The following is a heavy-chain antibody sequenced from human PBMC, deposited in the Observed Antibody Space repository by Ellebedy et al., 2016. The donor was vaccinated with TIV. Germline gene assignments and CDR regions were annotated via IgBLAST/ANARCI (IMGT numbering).Heavy chain of an antibody. CDR1: GFTFSSHA. V-gene: IGHV3-64D*06. CDR2: ISSDGGRT. J-gene: IGHJ6*02. CDR3: AKPIDGDYISFYFYGMDD. Sequence: WGSLRLSCSGSGFTFSSHAMHWVRQAPGKGLEYVSAISSDGGRTFYTDAVKDRLTISRDNSKNTLYLQMTSLRPEDTAVYYCAKPIDGDYISFYFYGMDDWGRGTTVTVSS. D-gene: IGHD4-17*01.